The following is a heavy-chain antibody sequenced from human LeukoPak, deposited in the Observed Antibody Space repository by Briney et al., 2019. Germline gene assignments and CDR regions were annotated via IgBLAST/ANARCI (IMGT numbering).Heavy chain of an antibody. D-gene: IGHD2-2*01. CDR1: GFIFSDNA. Sequence: GGPLRLSCAASGFIFSDNAMHWVRQAPGKRPEYVSAVSSNGGTKYYANSVKGRFTISRDNSKNTVYLQMGSLRTEDMAVYYCARVLGSITSNYSDYWGQGTLVIVSS. J-gene: IGHJ4*02. CDR2: VSSNGGTK. V-gene: IGHV3-64*01. CDR3: ARVLGSITSNYSDY.